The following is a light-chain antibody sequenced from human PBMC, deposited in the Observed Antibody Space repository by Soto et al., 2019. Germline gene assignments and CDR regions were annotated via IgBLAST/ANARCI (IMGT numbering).Light chain of an antibody. J-gene: IGKJ4*01. CDR3: QQSKSFTLT. Sequence: IQRTQSPSPLSGSVGDRVTITCGASQTISSWLAWYQQKQGKAPKLLIYAASTLKSGVPSRFSGSVSGTDGTLTISSLKKEDGATYVGQQSKSFTLTFRGGTKVDIK. CDR2: AAS. V-gene: IGKV1-5*03. CDR1: QTISSW.